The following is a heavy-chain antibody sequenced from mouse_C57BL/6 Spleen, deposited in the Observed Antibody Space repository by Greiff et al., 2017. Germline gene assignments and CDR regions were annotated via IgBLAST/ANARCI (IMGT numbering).Heavy chain of an antibody. CDR2: ISYDGSN. CDR1: GYSITSGYY. J-gene: IGHJ3*01. V-gene: IGHV3-6*01. Sequence: VQLKESGPGLVKPSQSLSLTCSVTGYSITSGYYWNWIRQFPGNKLEWMGYISYDGSNNYNPSLKNRISITRDTSKNQFFLKLNSVTTEDTATYYCARAGDYLFAYWGQGTLVTVSA. D-gene: IGHD2-4*01. CDR3: ARAGDYLFAY.